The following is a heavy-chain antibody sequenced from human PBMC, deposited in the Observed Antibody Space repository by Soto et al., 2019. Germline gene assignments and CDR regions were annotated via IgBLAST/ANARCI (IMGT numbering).Heavy chain of an antibody. V-gene: IGHV4-59*01. D-gene: IGHD3-10*01. J-gene: IGHJ6*02. CDR2: IYYSGST. CDR3: ARETRGGKGPDYFYYGMDV. Sequence: ETLSLTCTVSGGSISSYYWSWIRQPPGKGLEWIGYIYYSGSTNYNPSLKSRVTISVDTSKNQFSLKLSSVTAADTAVYYCARETRGGKGPDYFYYGMDVWGQGTTVTVSS. CDR1: GGSISSYY.